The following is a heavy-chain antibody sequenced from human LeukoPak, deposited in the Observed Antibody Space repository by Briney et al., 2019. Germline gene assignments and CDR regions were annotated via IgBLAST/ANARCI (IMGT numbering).Heavy chain of an antibody. J-gene: IGHJ4*02. CDR3: AKGIVGVSSVDN. D-gene: IGHD1-26*01. Sequence: GGSLRLFCAACVFTFRSYYMSWATQAPGKGLEWVSAISGSGGSTYYADSVKGRYTISRDNSKNTLYVQMNSLRAEDTAVYYCAKGIVGVSSVDNWGQGTLVTVSS. CDR1: VFTFRSYY. V-gene: IGHV3-23*01. CDR2: ISGSGGST.